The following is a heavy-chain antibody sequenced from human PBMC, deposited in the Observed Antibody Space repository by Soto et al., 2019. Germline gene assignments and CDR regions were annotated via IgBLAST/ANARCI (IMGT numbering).Heavy chain of an antibody. Sequence: QLQLQESGPGLVKPSETLSLTCTVSGGSISSSGYYWGWIRQPPGKGLECIGTISYSGGTSYNPSLRSRVTIAADTSQKPFSLRLSSVTAADTAVYYCARLRDCSSTTCYAWFDYWGQGTLVTVSS. CDR3: ARLRDCSSTTCYAWFDY. D-gene: IGHD2-2*01. CDR1: GGSISSSGYY. J-gene: IGHJ4*02. V-gene: IGHV4-39*01. CDR2: ISYSGGT.